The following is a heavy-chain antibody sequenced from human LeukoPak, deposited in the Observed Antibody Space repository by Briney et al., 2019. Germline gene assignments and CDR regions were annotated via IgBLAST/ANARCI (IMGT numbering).Heavy chain of an antibody. CDR3: AKGKRGLTINNFDV. D-gene: IGHD3-9*01. V-gene: IGHV3-30*18. J-gene: IGHJ3*01. CDR2: APHDRSSP. Sequence: PGGSLRLSCAVSGFRFNSHHMHWVRQAPNKGLEWVAVAPHDRSSPSHAASVNGRFTISRDNSKDTLSLQMNSLRAEDTAVYYCAKGKRGLTINNFDVWGQGTMVTVSS. CDR1: GFRFNSHH.